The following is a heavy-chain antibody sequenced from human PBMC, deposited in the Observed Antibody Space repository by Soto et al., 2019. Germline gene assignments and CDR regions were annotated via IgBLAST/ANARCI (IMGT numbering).Heavy chain of an antibody. CDR1: GFTFSSYG. J-gene: IGHJ3*02. D-gene: IGHD3-10*01. CDR3: ARPMVRGALDAFDI. V-gene: IGHV3-33*01. CDR2: IWYDGSNK. Sequence: QVQLVESGGGVVQPGRSLRLSCAASGFTFSSYGMHWVRQAPGKGLEWVAVIWYDGSNKYYADSVKGRFTISRDNSKNTLYLQMNSLRAEDTAVYYCARPMVRGALDAFDIWGQGTMVTVSS.